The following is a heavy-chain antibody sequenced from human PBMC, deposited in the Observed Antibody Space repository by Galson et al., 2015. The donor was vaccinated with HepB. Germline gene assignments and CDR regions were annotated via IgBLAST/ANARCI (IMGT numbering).Heavy chain of an antibody. CDR3: ARDRSSSDSDY. D-gene: IGHD6-6*01. V-gene: IGHV3-11*06. CDR2: ISSSSSYT. CDR1: GFTFSDYY. Sequence: SLRLSCAASGFTFSDYYMSWIRQAPGKGLEWVSYISSSSSYTNYADSVKGRFTISRDNAKNSLYLQMNSLRAEDTAVYYCARDRSSSDSDYWGQGTLVTVSS. J-gene: IGHJ4*02.